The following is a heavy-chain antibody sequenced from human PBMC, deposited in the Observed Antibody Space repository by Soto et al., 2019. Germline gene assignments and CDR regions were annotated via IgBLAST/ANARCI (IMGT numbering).Heavy chain of an antibody. V-gene: IGHV3-23*01. CDR3: ASHPYSVIAVAGTGWFDP. CDR1: GFTFSSYA. J-gene: IGHJ5*02. CDR2: ISGSGGST. Sequence: GGSLRLSCAASGFTFSSYAMSWVRQAPGKGLEWVSAISGSGGSTYYADSVKGRFTISRDNSKNTLYLQMNSLRAEDTALYYCASHPYSVIAVAGTGWFDPWGQGTLVTVSS. D-gene: IGHD6-19*01.